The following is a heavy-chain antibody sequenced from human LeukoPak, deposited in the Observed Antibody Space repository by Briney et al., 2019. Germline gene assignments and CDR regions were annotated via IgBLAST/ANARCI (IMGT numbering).Heavy chain of an antibody. V-gene: IGHV4-39*07. CDR2: IYYSGST. D-gene: IGHD3-10*01. J-gene: IGHJ4*02. CDR1: GGSISSSSYY. CDR3: ARLAYYYGTDY. Sequence: SETLSLTCTVSGGSISSSSYYWGWIRQPPGKGLEWIGSIYYSGSTYYNPSLKSRVTISVDTSKNKFSLKLSSVTAADTAVYYCARLAYYYGTDYWGQGTLVTVSS.